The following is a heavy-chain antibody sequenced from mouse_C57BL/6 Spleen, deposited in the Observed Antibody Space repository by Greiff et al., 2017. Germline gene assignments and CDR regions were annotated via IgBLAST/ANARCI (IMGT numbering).Heavy chain of an antibody. CDR3: TREGDLLHY. Sequence: VQLVESGAELVRPGASVTLSCKASGYTFTDYEMHWVKQTPVHGLEWIGAIDPETGGTAYNQKFKGKAILTADKSSSTAYMELRSLTSEDSAVYYCTREGDLLHYWGQGTTLTVSS. CDR2: IDPETGGT. CDR1: GYTFTDYE. V-gene: IGHV1-15*01. D-gene: IGHD2-1*01. J-gene: IGHJ2*01.